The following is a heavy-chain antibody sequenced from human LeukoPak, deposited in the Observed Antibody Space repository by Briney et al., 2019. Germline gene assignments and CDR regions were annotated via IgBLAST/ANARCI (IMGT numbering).Heavy chain of an antibody. Sequence: GGSLRLSCAASGFTFSTYDMHWVRQAPGEGLEWEGYIQYDGSNQQYADSVKGRFIISRDNAKNSLYLQMNSLRAEDTAVYYCTRVRSWHGDYYVWPLGESYYYMDVWGKGTTVTISS. CDR3: TRVRSWHGDYYVWPLGESYYYMDV. D-gene: IGHD4-17*01. CDR1: GFTFSTYD. J-gene: IGHJ6*03. V-gene: IGHV3-30*02. CDR2: IQYDGSNQ.